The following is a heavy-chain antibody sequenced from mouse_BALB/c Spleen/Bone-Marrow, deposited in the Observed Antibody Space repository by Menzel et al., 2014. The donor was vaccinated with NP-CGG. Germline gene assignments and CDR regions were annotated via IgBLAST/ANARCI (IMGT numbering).Heavy chain of an antibody. CDR2: ISYSGST. CDR1: GYSVTSDYA. J-gene: IGHJ4*01. Sequence: EVQLVESGPGLVKPSQSLSLTCTVTGYSVTSDYAWNWIRQFPGNKLEWMGYISYSGSTSYNPSLKSRISTTRDTSKNQFFLQLNSVTSEATAQYYCARRTWLYYARDYWGQGTAATVSS. D-gene: IGHD2-2*01. CDR3: ARRTWLYYARDY. V-gene: IGHV3-2*02.